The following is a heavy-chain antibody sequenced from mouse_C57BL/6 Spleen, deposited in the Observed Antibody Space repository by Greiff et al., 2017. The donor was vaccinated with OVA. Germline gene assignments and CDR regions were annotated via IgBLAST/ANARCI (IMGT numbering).Heavy chain of an antibody. Sequence: DVMLVESGGGLVKPGGSLKLSCAASGFTFSDYGMHWVRQAPEKGLEWVAYISSGSSTIYYADTVKGRFTISRDNAKNTLFLQMTSLRSEDTAMYYCATHLDYYAMDYWGQGTSVTVSS. CDR1: GFTFSDYG. J-gene: IGHJ4*01. CDR3: ATHLDYYAMDY. CDR2: ISSGSSTI. V-gene: IGHV5-17*01. D-gene: IGHD2-10*02.